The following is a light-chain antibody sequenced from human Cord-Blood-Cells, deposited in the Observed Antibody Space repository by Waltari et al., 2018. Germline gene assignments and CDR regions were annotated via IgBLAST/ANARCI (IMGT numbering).Light chain of an antibody. V-gene: IGLV2-14*01. CDR1: SSDVGGYNY. J-gene: IGLJ1*01. CDR3: SSYTSSSTLV. CDR2: EVS. Sequence: QSALTQPASVSGSPGQSITISCTGTSSDVGGYNYVSWYQQHPGKAPKLRIYEVSNRPSGVSNRCSGSKSGNTASRTISELQAEDEADYYCSSYTSSSTLVFGTGTKVTVL.